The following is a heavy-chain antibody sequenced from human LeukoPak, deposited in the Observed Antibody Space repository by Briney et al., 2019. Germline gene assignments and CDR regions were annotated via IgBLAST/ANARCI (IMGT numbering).Heavy chain of an antibody. CDR2: IYHSGST. Sequence: SETLSLTCTVSGGSISSSNWWSWVRQPPGKGLEWIGEIYHSGSTNYNPSLKSRVTISVDTSKNQFSLKLSSVTAADTAVYYCARGRPDGDYEGSFDYWGQGTLVTVS. CDR3: ARGRPDGDYEGSFDY. CDR1: GGSISSSNW. D-gene: IGHD4-17*01. V-gene: IGHV4-4*02. J-gene: IGHJ4*02.